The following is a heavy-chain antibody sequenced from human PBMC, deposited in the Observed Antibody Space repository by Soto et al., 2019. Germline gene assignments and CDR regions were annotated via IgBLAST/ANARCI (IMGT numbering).Heavy chain of an antibody. J-gene: IGHJ6*01. Sequence: VGSLRLSGAASGFTFSTYGMHWVRQAPGKGLEWVAVIWYDGSKIYYADSVKGRFTISRDNSKSTLYLQMNSLRAEDTAVYYCARPLEQHQLGFGMDVWGQGSPVTVSS. D-gene: IGHD6-13*01. CDR1: GFTFSTYG. CDR2: IWYDGSKI. V-gene: IGHV3-33*01. CDR3: ARPLEQHQLGFGMDV.